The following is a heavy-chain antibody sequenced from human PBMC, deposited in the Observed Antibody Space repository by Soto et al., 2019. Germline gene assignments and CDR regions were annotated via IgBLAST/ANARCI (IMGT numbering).Heavy chain of an antibody. V-gene: IGHV1-8*01. CDR1: GYTFTSYD. CDR2: MNPYNGNT. D-gene: IGHD3-10*01. J-gene: IGHJ4*02. CDR3: ARGPGDLGYLDY. Sequence: QVPLVQSGAEVKKPGASVKVSCRASGYTFTSYDIIWVRQAPGQGLECMGWMNPYNGNTGYAQNFQGRVTMTRNTSISTAYMELSSLRSEDTAVYYCARGPGDLGYLDYWGQGALVTVSS.